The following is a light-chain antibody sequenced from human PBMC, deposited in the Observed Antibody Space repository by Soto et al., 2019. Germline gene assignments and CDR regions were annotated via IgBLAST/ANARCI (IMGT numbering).Light chain of an antibody. CDR1: QSISSY. CDR3: QQSYSTPQT. Sequence: DLQMTQSPSSLSASVGDRVTITCRASQSISSYLNWYQQKPGKAPKLLIFAASSLQSGVPSRFSGSGSGTDFTLTISSLQPDDFATYYCQQSYSTPQTFGQGTKVAI. J-gene: IGKJ1*01. V-gene: IGKV1-39*01. CDR2: AAS.